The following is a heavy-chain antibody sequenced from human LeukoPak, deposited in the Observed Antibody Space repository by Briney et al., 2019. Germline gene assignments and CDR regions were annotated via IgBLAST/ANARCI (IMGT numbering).Heavy chain of an antibody. V-gene: IGHV4-4*07. D-gene: IGHD2-2*01. CDR3: ARRIINCSSTSCYVYFDY. J-gene: IGHJ4*02. Sequence: SETLSLTCTVSGGSISSYYWSWIRQPAGKGLEWIGRIYTSGSTNYNPSLKSRVTISVDTSKNQFSLKLSSVTAADTAVYYCARRIINCSSTSCYVYFDYWGQGTLVTVSS. CDR2: IYTSGST. CDR1: GGSISSYY.